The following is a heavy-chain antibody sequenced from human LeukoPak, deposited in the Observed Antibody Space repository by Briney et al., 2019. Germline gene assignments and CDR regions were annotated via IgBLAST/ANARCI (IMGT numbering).Heavy chain of an antibody. CDR1: GFIFSTYS. CDR3: AKARIAARPLDY. J-gene: IGHJ4*02. CDR2: IKYDSTEK. V-gene: IGHV3-7*03. D-gene: IGHD6-6*01. Sequence: GGSLRLSCATSGFIFSTYSMSWVRQAPGTGLQWVANIKYDSTEKYYVDSVKGRFTISKDNAKNSLYLQMNSLRAEDTAVYYCAKARIAARPLDYWGQGTLVTVSS.